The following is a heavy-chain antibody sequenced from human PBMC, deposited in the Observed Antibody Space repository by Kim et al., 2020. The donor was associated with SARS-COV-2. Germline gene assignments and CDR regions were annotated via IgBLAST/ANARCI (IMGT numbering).Heavy chain of an antibody. V-gene: IGHV4-59*01. CDR2: IYYSGST. CDR3: ARDHFAWFGDFAGAHWFDP. D-gene: IGHD3-10*01. Sequence: SETLSLTCTVSGGSISSYYWSWIRQPPGKGLEWIGYIYYSGSTNYNPSLKSRVTISVDTSKNQFSLKLSSVTAADTAVYYCARDHFAWFGDFAGAHWFDPWGQGTLVTVSS. CDR1: GGSISSYY. J-gene: IGHJ5*02.